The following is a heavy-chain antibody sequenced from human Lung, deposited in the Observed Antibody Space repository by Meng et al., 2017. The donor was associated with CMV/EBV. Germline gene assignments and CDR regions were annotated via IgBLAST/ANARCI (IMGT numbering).Heavy chain of an antibody. D-gene: IGHD3-16*01. Sequence: GGSLRLXCAASGFIFSNYAMSWVRQAPGKGLEWISFMSGSGSMMFYVDSVRGRFTISRDSPKNILYLQMNSLRAEDTAVYYCAKKGGDGALHYFDYWGQGXLVTVSS. CDR2: MSGSGSMM. CDR3: AKKGGDGALHYFDY. CDR1: GFIFSNYA. J-gene: IGHJ4*02. V-gene: IGHV3-23*01.